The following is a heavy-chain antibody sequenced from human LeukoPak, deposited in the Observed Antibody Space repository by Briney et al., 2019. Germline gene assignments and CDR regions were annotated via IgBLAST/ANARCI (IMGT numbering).Heavy chain of an antibody. CDR2: INPSGGSP. Sequence: GASVKVSCKASGYTFTGYYMHWVRQAPGQGLEWMGMINPSGGSPTYAQKFQGRVTMIRDMSTSTVYMELTSLRSDDTAVFYCARNARRYYDSSSVHYGKVGWFDSWGQGTLVTVSS. CDR3: ARNARRYYDSSSVHYGKVGWFDS. CDR1: GYTFTGYY. V-gene: IGHV1-46*01. J-gene: IGHJ5*01. D-gene: IGHD3-22*01.